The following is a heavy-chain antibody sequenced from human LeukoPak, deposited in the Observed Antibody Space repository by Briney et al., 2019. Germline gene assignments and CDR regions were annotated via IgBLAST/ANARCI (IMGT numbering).Heavy chain of an antibody. CDR2: IYTSGST. D-gene: IGHD3-22*01. V-gene: IGHV4-4*07. Sequence: SETLSLTCTVSGGSISSYYWSWIRQPAGKGLEWIGRIYTSGSTNYNPSLKSRVTMSVDTSKNQFSLKLSSVTAADTAVYYCARDLRYYYDSSGYYHDAFDIWGQGTMVTVSS. J-gene: IGHJ3*02. CDR1: GGSISSYY. CDR3: ARDLRYYYDSSGYYHDAFDI.